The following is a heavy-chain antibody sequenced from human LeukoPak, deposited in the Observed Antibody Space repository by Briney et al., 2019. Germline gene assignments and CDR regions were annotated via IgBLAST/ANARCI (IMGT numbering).Heavy chain of an antibody. V-gene: IGHV3-30*02. D-gene: IGHD6-13*01. CDR2: IRYDGSNK. CDR3: ARDLSGIAAAGFD. CDR1: GFTFSSYG. J-gene: IGHJ4*02. Sequence: GGSLRLSCAAPGFTFSSYGMHWVRQAPGKGLEWVAFIRYDGSNKYYADSVKGRFPISRDNSNNTPYLQMNRMSAEATAVYYCARDLSGIAAAGFDWGQGTLVTVSS.